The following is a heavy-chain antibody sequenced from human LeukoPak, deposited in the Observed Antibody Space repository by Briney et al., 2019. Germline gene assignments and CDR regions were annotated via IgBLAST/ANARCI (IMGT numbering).Heavy chain of an antibody. CDR2: FDPEAGET. Sequence: ASVKVSCKVSGSTLNEFAIHWVRQAPGKGLEWMGLFDPEAGETLYAQKFQGRVTMTEDTSADTAYMELSSLRSEDTAVYYCATTLTLDYWGQGTLVTVSS. CDR1: GSTLNEFA. V-gene: IGHV1-24*01. CDR3: ATTLTLDY. J-gene: IGHJ4*02.